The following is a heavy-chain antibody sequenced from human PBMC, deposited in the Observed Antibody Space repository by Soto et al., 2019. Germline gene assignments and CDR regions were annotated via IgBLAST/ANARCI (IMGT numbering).Heavy chain of an antibody. CDR3: AHSRPPRLLDY. CDR2: IYWDDDE. D-gene: IGHD6-6*01. CDR1: GFSLSTSGVG. J-gene: IGHJ4*02. Sequence: QITLKESGPTLVKPTQTLTLTCTFSGFSLSTSGVGVGWIRQPPGKALEWLALIYWDDDERYSSSLNSRLTIIKDTSKNQVVLTMTNMDPVDTATYYCAHSRPPRLLDYWGQGTLVTVSS. V-gene: IGHV2-5*02.